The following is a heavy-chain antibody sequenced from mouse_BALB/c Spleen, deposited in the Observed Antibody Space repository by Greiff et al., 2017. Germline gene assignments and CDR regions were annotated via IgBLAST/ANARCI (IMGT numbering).Heavy chain of an antibody. CDR3: ARLITTRYWYFDV. J-gene: IGHJ1*01. CDR1: GFNIKDTY. CDR2: IDPANGNT. Sequence: EVKLQESGAELVKPGASVKLSCTASGFNIKDTYMHWVKQRPEQGLEWIGRIDPANGNTKYDPKFQGKATITADTSSNTAYLQLSSLTSEDTAVYYCARLITTRYWYFDVWGAGTTVTVSS. V-gene: IGHV14-3*02. D-gene: IGHD2-4*01.